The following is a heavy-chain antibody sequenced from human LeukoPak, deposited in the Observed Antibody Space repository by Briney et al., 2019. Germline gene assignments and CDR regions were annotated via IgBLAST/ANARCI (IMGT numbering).Heavy chain of an antibody. CDR1: GYTFTSYG. D-gene: IGHD3-10*01. CDR3: ARAEGNYYYYYMDV. V-gene: IGHV1-18*01. CDR2: ISAYNGNT. J-gene: IGHJ6*03. Sequence: GASVKVSCKASGYTFTSYGISWVRQAPGQGLEWMGWISAYNGNTNYAQKLQGRVTMTTDTSTSTAYMELRSLRSDDTAVYYCARAEGNYYYYYMDVWGKGTTVTVSS.